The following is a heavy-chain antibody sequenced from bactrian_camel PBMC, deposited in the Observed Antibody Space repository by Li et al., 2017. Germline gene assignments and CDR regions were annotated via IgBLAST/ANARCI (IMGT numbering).Heavy chain of an antibody. CDR2: LVTDTYT. D-gene: IGHD4*01. Sequence: HVQLVESGGGSVQAGGSLRLSCAISGSTYSRYCLAWFRQAPGKQREDVALAALVTDTYTTYRDSVKGRFTISRDNADNTLYLQMNSLKPEDTADYFCATGREGRYRRGNPSLSLGDYRYAGQGTQVTV. J-gene: IGHJ4*01. CDR1: GSTYSRYC. V-gene: IGHV3S53*01.